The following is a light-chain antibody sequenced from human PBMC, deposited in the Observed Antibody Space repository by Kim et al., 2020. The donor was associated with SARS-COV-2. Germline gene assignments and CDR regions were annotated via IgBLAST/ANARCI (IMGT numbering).Light chain of an antibody. J-gene: IGLJ1*01. V-gene: IGLV2-14*03. CDR1: SSDVGGYNY. Sequence: SIAIACTGTSSDVGGYNYVSWYQQHPGKAPKFLIYDVSIRASGVSDRFSGSKSGNTASLTISGLQAEDEADYYCSSYTSTSTHVFGTGTKVTVL. CDR2: DVS. CDR3: SSYTSTSTHV.